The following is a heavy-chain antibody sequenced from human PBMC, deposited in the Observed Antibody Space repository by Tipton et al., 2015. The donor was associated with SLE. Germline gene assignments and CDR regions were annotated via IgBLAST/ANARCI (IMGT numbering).Heavy chain of an antibody. Sequence: SLRLSCAASGFTFSSYDMQWVRQAPGKGLEWVAVIWYDGTNKYYADSVKGRFTISRDNSKNTLYLQMNSLRAEDTAVYYCARDTHSASRSDYWGQGTMVTVSS. V-gene: IGHV3-33*08. CDR1: GFTFSSYD. CDR3: ARDTHSASRSDY. D-gene: IGHD1-26*01. CDR2: IWYDGTNK. J-gene: IGHJ3*01.